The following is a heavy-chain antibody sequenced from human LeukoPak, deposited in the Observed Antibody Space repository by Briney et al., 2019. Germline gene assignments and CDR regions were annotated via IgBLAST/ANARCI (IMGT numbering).Heavy chain of an antibody. J-gene: IGHJ4*02. CDR3: ASHAGYSYGFYRFDY. CDR1: GYSISSGSY. V-gene: IGHV4-38-2*02. CDR2: IYHSGST. Sequence: SETLSLTCTVSGYSISSGSYWGWIRPPPGKGLEWSGSIYHSGSTYYNPSLKSRVTISVDTSKNQFSLKLSSVTAADTAVYYCASHAGYSYGFYRFDYWGQGTLVTVSS. D-gene: IGHD5-18*01.